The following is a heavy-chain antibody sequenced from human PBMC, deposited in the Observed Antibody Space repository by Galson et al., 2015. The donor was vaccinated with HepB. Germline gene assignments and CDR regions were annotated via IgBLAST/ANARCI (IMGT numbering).Heavy chain of an antibody. CDR2: MKQDGTEK. J-gene: IGHJ4*02. V-gene: IGHV3-7*01. CDR1: GFTFSSHW. D-gene: IGHD2/OR15-2a*01. CDR3: ARDVNHGYFDY. Sequence: SLRLSCAASGFTFSSHWMSWVRQAPGRGLEWVANMKQDGTEKYYVDPVRGRFTVSRDNAKNSFFLQMNSLRAEDTAVYYCARDVNHGYFDYWGQGALVTVSS.